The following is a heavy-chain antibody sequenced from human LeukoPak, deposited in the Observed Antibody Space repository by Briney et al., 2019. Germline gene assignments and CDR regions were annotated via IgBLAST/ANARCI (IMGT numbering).Heavy chain of an antibody. CDR1: GGTFSSYA. CDR3: ARPRHYGDYVAFDI. Sequence: SVKVSCKASGGTFSSYAISWVRQAPGQGLEWMGGIIPIFGTANYAQKFQGRVTITTDESTSTAYMELSSLRSEDTAVYYCARPRHYGDYVAFDIWGQGTMVTVSS. CDR2: IIPIFGTA. J-gene: IGHJ3*02. V-gene: IGHV1-69*05. D-gene: IGHD4-17*01.